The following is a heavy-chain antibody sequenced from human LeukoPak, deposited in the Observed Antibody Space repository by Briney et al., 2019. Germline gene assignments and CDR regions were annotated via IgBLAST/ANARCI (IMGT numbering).Heavy chain of an antibody. D-gene: IGHD1-1*01. CDR2: INHSGST. J-gene: IGHJ4*02. V-gene: IGHV4-34*01. Sequence: SETLSLTCAVYGGSFSGYYWSWIRQPPGKGLEWIGEINHSGSTNYNPSLKSRVTISVDTSKNQFSLKLSSVTAADTAVYYCARTPPRAGNPFDYWGQGTLVTVSS. CDR1: GGSFSGYY. CDR3: ARTPPRAGNPFDY.